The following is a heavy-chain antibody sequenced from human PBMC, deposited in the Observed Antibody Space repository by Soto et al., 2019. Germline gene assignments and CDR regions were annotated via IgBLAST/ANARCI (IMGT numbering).Heavy chain of an antibody. CDR1: GYTFTSYA. Sequence: ASVKVSCKASGYTFTSYAMHWVRQAPGQRLEWMGWINAGNGNTKYSQKFQGRVTITADKSTSTAYMELSSLRSEDTAVYYCARGYRETYYYDSSGYLLGDWGQGTRVTVSS. V-gene: IGHV1-3*01. D-gene: IGHD3-22*01. CDR3: ARGYRETYYYDSSGYLLGD. J-gene: IGHJ4*02. CDR2: INAGNGNT.